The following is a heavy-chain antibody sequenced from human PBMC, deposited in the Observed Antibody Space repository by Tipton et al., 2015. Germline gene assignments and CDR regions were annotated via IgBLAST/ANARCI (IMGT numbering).Heavy chain of an antibody. D-gene: IGHD3-22*01. Sequence: SLRLSCAASGFTFSAYTMHWVRQAPGKGLEWVAVTSKDGSNRYYADSVRGRFTISRDNPKNTLYLEMNSLRVKDTALYYCARVVNYYDSSGSPPGDYWGQGTPVTVSS. V-gene: IGHV3-30*01. CDR1: GFTFSAYT. CDR3: ARVVNYYDSSGSPPGDY. J-gene: IGHJ4*02. CDR2: TSKDGSNR.